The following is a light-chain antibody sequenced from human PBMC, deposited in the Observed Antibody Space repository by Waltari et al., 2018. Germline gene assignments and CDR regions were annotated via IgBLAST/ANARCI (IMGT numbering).Light chain of an antibody. CDR3: QQRSNWPPEIT. CDR1: QSVSSY. V-gene: IGKV3-11*01. Sequence: DIVLTQSPATLSLSPGARATLSCRASQSVSSYLAWYQQKPGQAPRLLIYDASNRATGIPARFSGSGSGTDFTLTISSLEPEDFAVYYCQQRSNWPPEITFGQGTRLEIK. CDR2: DAS. J-gene: IGKJ5*01.